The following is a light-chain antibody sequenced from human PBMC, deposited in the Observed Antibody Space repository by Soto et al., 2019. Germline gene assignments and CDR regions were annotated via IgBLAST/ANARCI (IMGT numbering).Light chain of an antibody. CDR1: QSVSSSY. V-gene: IGKV3-20*01. Sequence: EIVLTQSPGTLSLSPGERATLSCRASQSVSSSYLAWYQQKPGQAPRLLIYGASSRATGIPDRFSGSGSGTDFTLTISSLEPEDCAVYYCQQHGSSPVYTFGQGTKLEIK. CDR3: QQHGSSPVYT. CDR2: GAS. J-gene: IGKJ2*01.